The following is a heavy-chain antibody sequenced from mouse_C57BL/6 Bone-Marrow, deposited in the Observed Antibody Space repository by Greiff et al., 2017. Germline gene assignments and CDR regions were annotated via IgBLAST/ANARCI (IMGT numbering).Heavy chain of an antibody. Sequence: VKLMESGPGLVAPSQSLSITCTVSGFSLTSYGVDWVRQSPGKGLEWLGVIWGVGSTNYNSALKSRLSISKDNSKSQVFLKMNSLQTDDTAMYYCASLYDGYPVAYWGQGTLVTVSA. J-gene: IGHJ3*01. CDR3: ASLYDGYPVAY. V-gene: IGHV2-6*01. D-gene: IGHD2-3*01. CDR1: GFSLTSYG. CDR2: IWGVGST.